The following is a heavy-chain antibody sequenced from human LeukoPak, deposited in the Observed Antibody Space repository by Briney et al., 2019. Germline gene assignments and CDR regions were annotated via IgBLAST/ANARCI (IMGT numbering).Heavy chain of an antibody. J-gene: IGHJ3*02. CDR1: GGSFSGYY. Sequence: SETLSLTCAVYGGSFSGYYWSWIRQPPGKGLEWIEEINHSGSTNYNPSLKSRVTISVDTSKNQFSLKLSSVTAADTAVYYCARRAASGRLAAFDIWGQGTMVTVSS. CDR2: INHSGST. V-gene: IGHV4-34*01. CDR3: ARRAASGRLAAFDI. D-gene: IGHD1-26*01.